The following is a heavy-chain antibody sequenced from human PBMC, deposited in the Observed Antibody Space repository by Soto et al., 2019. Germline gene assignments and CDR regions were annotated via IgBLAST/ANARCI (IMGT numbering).Heavy chain of an antibody. CDR2: IYYSGST. CDR1: CITISSNTYH. Sequence: SDSLSLTRTVSCITISSNTYHWLWVPPPPGKRLDSIGTIYYSGSTYYAPSLKSRVTISVDTSKNQFSLKLTSVTAADTAVYYCARHFPTGRLRYLSPHLYGMDVWGKGTTVT. J-gene: IGHJ6*04. CDR3: ARHFPTGRLRYLSPHLYGMDV. D-gene: IGHD3-9*01. V-gene: IGHV4-39*01.